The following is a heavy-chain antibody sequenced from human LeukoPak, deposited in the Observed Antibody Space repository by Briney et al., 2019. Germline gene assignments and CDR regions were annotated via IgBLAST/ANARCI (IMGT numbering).Heavy chain of an antibody. J-gene: IGHJ4*02. Sequence: TSETLSLTCTVSGGSISSYYWSWIWQPAGKGLEWIGRIYTSGSTNYNPSLKSRVTMSVDTSKNQFSLKLSSVTAADTAVYYCAREGKGGSSGSYYRPFDYWGQGTLVTVSS. V-gene: IGHV4-4*07. CDR2: IYTSGST. CDR1: GGSISSYY. D-gene: IGHD1-26*01. CDR3: AREGKGGSSGSYYRPFDY.